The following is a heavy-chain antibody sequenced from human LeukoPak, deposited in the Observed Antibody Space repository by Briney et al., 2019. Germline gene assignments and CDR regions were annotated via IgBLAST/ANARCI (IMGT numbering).Heavy chain of an antibody. V-gene: IGHV3-30*02. CDR2: TRYDESLK. Sequence: GGSLRLSCAASGFTFSHYGMHWVRQGPGKGLEWVAFTRYDESLKYYADSAKGRFTISRDNSKNTLYLQMNSLRAEDTAVYYCARGGFSGSPFWGQGTMVTVSS. J-gene: IGHJ3*01. D-gene: IGHD1-26*01. CDR3: ARGGFSGSPF. CDR1: GFTFSHYG.